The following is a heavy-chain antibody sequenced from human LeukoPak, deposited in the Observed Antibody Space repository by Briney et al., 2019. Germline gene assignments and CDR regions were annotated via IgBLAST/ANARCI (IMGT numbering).Heavy chain of an antibody. CDR1: GFTFSSYS. D-gene: IGHD3-22*01. J-gene: IGHJ4*02. Sequence: GGSLRLSCAASGFTFSSYSMNWVRQAPGKGLEWVSSISSSSSYIYYADSVKGRFTISRDNAKNSLYLQMNSLRAEDTAVYYCARDPLYDNSGYVFVWGQGTLVTVSS. V-gene: IGHV3-21*01. CDR2: ISSSSSYI. CDR3: ARDPLYDNSGYVFV.